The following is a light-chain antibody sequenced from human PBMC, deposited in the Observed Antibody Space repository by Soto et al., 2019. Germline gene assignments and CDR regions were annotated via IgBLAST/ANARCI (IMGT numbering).Light chain of an antibody. Sequence: EIVLTQSPGTLSLSPGERATLSCSASQSVSRSYLAWYQQKLGQPPRLLIYGASNRATGIPDRFSGSGSGTDFTLTIGRLEPEDFAVYYCQQYDTSPPTFGGGTKVEIK. CDR2: GAS. J-gene: IGKJ4*01. V-gene: IGKV3-20*01. CDR1: QSVSRSY. CDR3: QQYDTSPPT.